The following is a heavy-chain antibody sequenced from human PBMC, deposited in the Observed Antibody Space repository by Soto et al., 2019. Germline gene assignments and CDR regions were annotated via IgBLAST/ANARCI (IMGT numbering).Heavy chain of an antibody. CDR3: ANIVVVAATFDY. J-gene: IGHJ4*02. CDR1: GGSISSSSYY. CDR2: IYYSGST. D-gene: IGHD2-15*01. Sequence: QLQLQESGPGLVKPSETLSLTCTVSGGSISSSSYYWGWIRQPPGKGLEWIGSIYYSGSTYYNPSLKSRVTISVDTSKNQFSLKLSSVTAADTAVYYCANIVVVAATFDYWGQGTLVTVSS. V-gene: IGHV4-39*01.